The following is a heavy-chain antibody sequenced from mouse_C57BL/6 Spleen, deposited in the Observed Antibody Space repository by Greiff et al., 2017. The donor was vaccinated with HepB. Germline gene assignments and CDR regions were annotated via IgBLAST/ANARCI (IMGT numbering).Heavy chain of an antibody. J-gene: IGHJ3*01. CDR2: IYPGSGST. CDR3: ARGEEYGYDGAWFAY. D-gene: IGHD2-2*01. Sequence: QVQLQQPGAELVKPGASVKMSCKASGYTFTSYWITWVKQRPGQGLEWIGDIYPGSGSTNYNEKFKSKATLTVDTSSSTTYMQLSSLTSEDSAVYYCARGEEYGYDGAWFAYWGQGTLVTVSA. V-gene: IGHV1-55*01. CDR1: GYTFTSYW.